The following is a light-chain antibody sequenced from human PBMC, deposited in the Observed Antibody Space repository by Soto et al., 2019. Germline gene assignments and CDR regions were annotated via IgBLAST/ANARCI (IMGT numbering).Light chain of an antibody. CDR3: SSYTSSSLYV. V-gene: IGLV2-14*01. J-gene: IGLJ1*01. CDR2: DVS. Sequence: QSVLTQPASVSGSPGQSITISCTGTSSDVGGSNYASWYQQLPGKAPKLMIYDVSDRPSGVSNRFSGSKSGNTASRTISGLQAEDEADYYCSSYTSSSLYVFGTGTKVTVL. CDR1: SSDVGGSNY.